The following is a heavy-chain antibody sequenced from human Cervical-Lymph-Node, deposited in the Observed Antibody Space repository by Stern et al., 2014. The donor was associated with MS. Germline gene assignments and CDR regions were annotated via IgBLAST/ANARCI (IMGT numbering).Heavy chain of an antibody. Sequence: EDQLVESGGGLVQPGGSLRLSCVASGLTFRRYWMHWVRPAPGKGLVWVSRINIDENITNYADSVKCRFTISRDNAKNTLYLQMNSLRADDTAVYYCTTLPFTVTTASYTYGMDVWGQGTTVTVSS. CDR1: GLTFRRYW. D-gene: IGHD4-17*01. J-gene: IGHJ6*02. CDR2: INIDENIT. V-gene: IGHV3-74*02. CDR3: TTLPFTVTTASYTYGMDV.